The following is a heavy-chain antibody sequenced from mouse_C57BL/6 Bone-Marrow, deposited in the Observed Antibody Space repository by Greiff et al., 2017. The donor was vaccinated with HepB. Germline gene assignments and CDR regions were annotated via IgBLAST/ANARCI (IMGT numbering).Heavy chain of an antibody. J-gene: IGHJ2*01. V-gene: IGHV1-18*01. D-gene: IGHD1-1*01. CDR3: AGGITTVAYYFDY. Sequence: EVQLQQSGPELVKPGASVKIPCKASGYTFTDYNMDWVKQSHGKSLEWIGDINPNNGGTIYNQKFKGKATLTVDKSSSTAYVELRSLTSEDTAVYYCAGGITTVAYYFDYWGQGTTLTVSS. CDR2: INPNNGGT. CDR1: GYTFTDYN.